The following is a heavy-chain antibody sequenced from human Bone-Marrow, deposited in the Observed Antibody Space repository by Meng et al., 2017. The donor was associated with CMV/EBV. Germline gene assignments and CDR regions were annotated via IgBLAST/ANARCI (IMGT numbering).Heavy chain of an antibody. Sequence: LSLTCAVYSGSFTGYYGTWIRQAPGKGLEWIGEVYPGGGANNSPSLKSRVTISGHPSQKPFSLQFPSVTAADTAVYYCARGVPPFDYWGQGILVTVSS. CDR1: SGSFTGYY. CDR3: ARGVPPFDY. J-gene: IGHJ4*02. V-gene: IGHV4-34*01. CDR2: VYPGGGA.